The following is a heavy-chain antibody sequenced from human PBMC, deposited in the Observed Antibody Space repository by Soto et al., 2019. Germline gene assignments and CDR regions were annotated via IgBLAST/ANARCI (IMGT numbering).Heavy chain of an antibody. CDR1: GFTFSSYS. J-gene: IGHJ3*02. CDR2: ISAYSSPI. D-gene: IGHD2-2*02. V-gene: IGHV3-21*06. CDR3: VGVGRGYTRDDVFDI. Sequence: EVQLVESGGGLVKPGGSLRLSCVDSGFTFSSYSMNWVRQAPGKGLEWVSSISAYSSPIFYADSVKGRFTIYRDNAKNVLYRPMNSLGAGDTAVYYCVGVGRGYTRDDVFDIWGQGTMVTVSS.